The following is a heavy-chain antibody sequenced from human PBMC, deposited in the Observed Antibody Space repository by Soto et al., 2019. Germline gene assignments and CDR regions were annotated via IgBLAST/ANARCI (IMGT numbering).Heavy chain of an antibody. V-gene: IGHV1-18*01. CDR1: GYTFTSYG. J-gene: IGHJ6*02. CDR3: AWGEAVAGTGYGMDV. CDR2: ISAYNGNT. D-gene: IGHD6-19*01. Sequence: ASVKVSCKASGYTFTSYGISWVRQAPGQGLEWMGWISAYNGNTNYAQKLQGRVTMTTDTSTSTAYMELRSLRSDGTAVYYCAWGEAVAGTGYGMDVRGQGTTVTGSS.